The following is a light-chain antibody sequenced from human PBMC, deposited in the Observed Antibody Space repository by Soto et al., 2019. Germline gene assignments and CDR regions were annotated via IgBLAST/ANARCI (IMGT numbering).Light chain of an antibody. CDR2: AAS. J-gene: IGKJ1*01. CDR3: QKYNSAPPT. CDR1: QGISNY. Sequence: DIQMTQSPSSLSASVGDRVTITCRASQGISNYLAWYQQKPGKVPKLLIYAASTLQSGVPSRLSGSGSGTDFTLTISSLQPEDVATYYCQKYNSAPPTFGQGTKVEF. V-gene: IGKV1-27*01.